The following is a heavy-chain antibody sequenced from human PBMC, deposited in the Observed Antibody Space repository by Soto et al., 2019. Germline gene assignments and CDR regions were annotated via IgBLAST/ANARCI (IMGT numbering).Heavy chain of an antibody. Sequence: ASVKVSCKASGYTFTSYDINWVRQATGQGLEWMGWMNPNSGNTGYAQKFQGRVTMTRNTSISTAYMELSSLRSEDTAVYYCASSRTPTSVGWDPNWFDPWGQGTLVTVSS. D-gene: IGHD4-17*01. J-gene: IGHJ5*02. CDR2: MNPNSGNT. CDR1: GYTFTSYD. CDR3: ASSRTPTSVGWDPNWFDP. V-gene: IGHV1-8*01.